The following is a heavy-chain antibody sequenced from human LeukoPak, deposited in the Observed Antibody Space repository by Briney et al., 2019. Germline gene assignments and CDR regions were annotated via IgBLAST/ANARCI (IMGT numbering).Heavy chain of an antibody. V-gene: IGHV3-23*01. Sequence: GGSLRLSCAASGFTFSSYAMSWVRQAPGKGLEWVSAISGSGGSTYYADSVKGRFTISRDNSKNTLYLQMNSLRAENTAVYYCAKSHLSETDAFDIWGQGTMVTVSS. CDR1: GFTFSSYA. CDR2: ISGSGGST. CDR3: AKSHLSETDAFDI. J-gene: IGHJ3*02.